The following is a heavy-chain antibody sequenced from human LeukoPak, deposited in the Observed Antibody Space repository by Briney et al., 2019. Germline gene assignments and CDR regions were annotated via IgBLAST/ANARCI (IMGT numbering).Heavy chain of an antibody. V-gene: IGHV4-59*08. Sequence: PSETLSLTCTISGDSINSYHWSWLRQPPGSKLEWIGYFYYSGVTNYNPSLKSRVTMSLDTSKKQFSLKLNSVTAADTAVYYCARHRLGSSSWDFDYWGQGTLVTVSS. CDR2: FYYSGVT. CDR3: ARHRLGSSSWDFDY. CDR1: GDSINSYH. D-gene: IGHD6-13*01. J-gene: IGHJ4*02.